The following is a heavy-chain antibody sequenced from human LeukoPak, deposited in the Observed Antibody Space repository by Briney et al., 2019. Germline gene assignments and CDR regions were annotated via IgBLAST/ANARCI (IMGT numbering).Heavy chain of an antibody. V-gene: IGHV4-38-2*01. Sequence: SETLSLTCAVSGYSISSGYYWGWIRQPPGKGLEWIGEINHSGSTNYNPSLKSRVTISVDTSKNQFSLKLSSVTAADTAVYYCARREYSYGYYYWGQGTLVTVSS. J-gene: IGHJ4*02. CDR2: INHSGST. D-gene: IGHD5-18*01. CDR3: ARREYSYGYYY. CDR1: GYSISSGYY.